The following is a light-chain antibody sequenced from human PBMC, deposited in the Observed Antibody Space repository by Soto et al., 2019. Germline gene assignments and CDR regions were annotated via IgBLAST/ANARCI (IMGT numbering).Light chain of an antibody. CDR3: ASYTGSATLSML. CDR1: PSDVGGYNY. V-gene: IGLV2-14*01. Sequence: QSALTQPASVSGSPGQSITISCTGIPSDVGGYNYVSWYQQHPGKDPKLVIFDVTNRPSGISNRFSGSMSGNTASLTISGLQAEDEADYYCASYTGSATLSMLFGGGTKLTVL. J-gene: IGLJ3*02. CDR2: DVT.